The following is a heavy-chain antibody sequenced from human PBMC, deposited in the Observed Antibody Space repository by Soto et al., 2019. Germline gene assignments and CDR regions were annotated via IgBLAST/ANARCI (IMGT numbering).Heavy chain of an antibody. V-gene: IGHV1-69*04. CDR2: IIPIHGIA. J-gene: IGHJ4*02. D-gene: IGHD6-13*01. CDR1: GGTFSSYT. CDR3: AREVAAAAYDY. Sequence: SVKVSCKASGGTFSSYTISWVRQAPGQGLEWMGRIIPIHGIANYAQKFQGRVTITRDKSTSTAYMELSSLRSEDTAVYYCAREVAAAAYDYWGQGTLVTVSS.